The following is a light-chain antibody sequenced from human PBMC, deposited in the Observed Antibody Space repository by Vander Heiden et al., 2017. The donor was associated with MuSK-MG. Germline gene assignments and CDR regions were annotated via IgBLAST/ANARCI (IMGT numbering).Light chain of an antibody. CDR2: AAS. J-gene: IGKJ3*01. Sequence: DIRLPQSTSALSASIRAGVAITCRARQRISSYLNWYQQKPGKAPKLLIYAASSLQSGVPSRFSGSGSGTDFTLTISSLESEDFATYYCQQSYSTPLTFGPGTKVDIK. CDR3: QQSYSTPLT. V-gene: IGKV1-39*01. CDR1: QRISSY.